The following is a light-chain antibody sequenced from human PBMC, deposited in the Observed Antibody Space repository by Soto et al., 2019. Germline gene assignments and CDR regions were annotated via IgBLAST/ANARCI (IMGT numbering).Light chain of an antibody. CDR1: SSDVGRYDY. V-gene: IGLV2-14*01. J-gene: IGLJ2*01. CDR2: EVR. Sequence: QSALTQPRSVSGSPGQSVTISCTGTSSDVGRYDYVSWYQQHPGKAPQLIIYEVRNRPSGISFRFSGSKSGNTASLTISGLQAEDEADYYCSSYTSKSSLIFGGGTKLTVL. CDR3: SSYTSKSSLI.